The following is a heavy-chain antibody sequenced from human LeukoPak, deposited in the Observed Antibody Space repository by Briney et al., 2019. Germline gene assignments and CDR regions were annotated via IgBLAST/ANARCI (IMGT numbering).Heavy chain of an antibody. CDR1: GLTFDDYA. V-gene: IGHV3-43*02. J-gene: IGHJ4*02. Sequence: PGGSQRLSCAASGLTFDDYAMHWVRQAPGKGLEWVSLISADGDKTYYADSVKGRFTISRDDSKTSLYLQMNSLRTEDTAFYCAQDIGDFDVLTAYYGFDHWGPGTLVTVSS. D-gene: IGHD3-9*01. CDR2: ISADGDKT. CDR3: AQDIGDFDVLTAYYGFDH.